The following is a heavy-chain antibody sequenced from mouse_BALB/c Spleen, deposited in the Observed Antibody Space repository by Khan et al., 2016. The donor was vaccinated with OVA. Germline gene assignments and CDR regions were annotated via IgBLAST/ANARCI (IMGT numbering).Heavy chain of an antibody. CDR3: ARGYYGYLDY. V-gene: IGHV1S56*01. Sequence: QVQLQQSGPELVRPGASEKMSCKASGYTLTSYYIHWVKQRPGQGLEWIGWIYPVDGSSKYNEKFKGKSTLTADKSSSTAYMLLSSLTSEDSAIYFCARGYYGYLDYWGQGTTLTVSS. J-gene: IGHJ2*01. CDR1: GYTLTSYY. D-gene: IGHD1-1*01. CDR2: IYPVDGSS.